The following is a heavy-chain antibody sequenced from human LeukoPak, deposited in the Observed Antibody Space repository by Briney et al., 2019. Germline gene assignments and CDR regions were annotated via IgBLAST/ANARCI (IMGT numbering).Heavy chain of an antibody. CDR1: GYTLTELS. Sequence: ASVKASCKVSGYTLTELSMHWVRQAPGKGLEWMGGFDPEDGETIYAQKFQGRVTMTEDTSTDTAYMELSSLRSEDTAVYYCATSKRHYYDSSGYYYGYWGQGTLVTVSS. CDR2: FDPEDGET. D-gene: IGHD3-22*01. V-gene: IGHV1-24*01. J-gene: IGHJ4*02. CDR3: ATSKRHYYDSSGYYYGY.